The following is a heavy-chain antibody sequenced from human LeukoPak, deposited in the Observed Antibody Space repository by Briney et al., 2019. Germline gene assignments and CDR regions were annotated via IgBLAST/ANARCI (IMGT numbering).Heavy chain of an antibody. CDR2: INHSGST. J-gene: IGHJ4*02. CDR1: GGSFSGYY. CDR3: ARVNDFARGVDFDF. Sequence: PSETLSLTCAVYGGSFSGYYWSWIRQPPGKGLEWIGEINHSGSTNYNPSLKSRVTISVDTSKNQFSLKLSSVTAADTAVYYCARVNDFARGVDFDFWGQGTLVTVSS. D-gene: IGHD3-10*01. V-gene: IGHV4-34*01.